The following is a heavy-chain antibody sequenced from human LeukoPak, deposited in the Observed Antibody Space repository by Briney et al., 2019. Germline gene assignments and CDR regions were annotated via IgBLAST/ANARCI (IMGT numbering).Heavy chain of an antibody. CDR2: FITRGGTT. D-gene: IGHD3-16*01. Sequence: GGSLRLSCAASGFTVSPSAMSWVRQAPGKGLQWVSTFITRGGTTYYTDSVKGRFTISRDNSKNTVCLQMSSLRAEDTAVYYCARVGGYFEYWGQGTPVTVSS. CDR3: ARVGGYFEY. V-gene: IGHV3-23*01. J-gene: IGHJ4*02. CDR1: GFTVSPSA.